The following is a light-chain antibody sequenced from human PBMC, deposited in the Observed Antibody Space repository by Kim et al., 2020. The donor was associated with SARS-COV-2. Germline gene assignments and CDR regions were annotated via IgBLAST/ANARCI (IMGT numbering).Light chain of an antibody. Sequence: DIQMTQSPSTLSASVGDRVTITCRASQSISSWLAWYQQKPGKAPKLLIYDASSLESGVPSRFSGSGSGTEFTLTISSLQPDDFATYLCQQYNSYFPYTCGRETKLEI. J-gene: IGKJ2*01. CDR3: QQYNSYFPYT. V-gene: IGKV1-5*01. CDR1: QSISSW. CDR2: DAS.